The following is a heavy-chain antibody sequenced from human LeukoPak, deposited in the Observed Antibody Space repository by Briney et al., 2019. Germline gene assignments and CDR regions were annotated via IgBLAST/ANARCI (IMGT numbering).Heavy chain of an antibody. CDR3: ARVGGYSPYYYYYYYMDV. Sequence: PSQTLSLTCTVSGGSISSGSYYWSWIRQPAGKGLEWIGRIYTSGSTNYNPSLKSRVTISVDTSKNQFSLKLSSVTAADTAVYYCARVGGYSPYYYYYYYMDVWGKGTTVTVSS. V-gene: IGHV4-61*02. CDR1: GGSISSGSYY. CDR2: IYTSGST. J-gene: IGHJ6*03. D-gene: IGHD3-22*01.